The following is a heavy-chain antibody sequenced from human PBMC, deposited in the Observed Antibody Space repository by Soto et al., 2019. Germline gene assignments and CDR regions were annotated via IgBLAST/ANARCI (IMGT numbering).Heavy chain of an antibody. CDR2: IWYDGSNK. J-gene: IGHJ5*02. D-gene: IGHD3-16*02. V-gene: IGHV3-33*01. CDR1: GFTFSSYG. CDR3: ARDVYYYVWGSYRYDWFDP. Sequence: QVQLVESGGGVVQPGRSLRLSCAASGFTFSSYGMHWVRQAPGKGLEWVAVIWYDGSNKYYADSVKGRFTISRDNSKNTLYLQMNSLRAEDTAVYYCARDVYYYVWGSYRYDWFDPWGQGTLVTVSS.